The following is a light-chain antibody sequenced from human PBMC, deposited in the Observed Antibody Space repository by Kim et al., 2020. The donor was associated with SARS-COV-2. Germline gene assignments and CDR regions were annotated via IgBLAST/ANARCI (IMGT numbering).Light chain of an antibody. J-gene: IGKJ4*01. CDR1: QSVSDNS. Sequence: LSPEERPPLSGRAPQSVSDNSAAWYQHTPGQAPSLLIDDASSGATGIPDRFSGSGSGTDFTLTISRLEPEDFAVYYCQLYGTSPLIFGGGTKLEI. CDR3: QLYGTSPLI. V-gene: IGKV3-20*01. CDR2: DAS.